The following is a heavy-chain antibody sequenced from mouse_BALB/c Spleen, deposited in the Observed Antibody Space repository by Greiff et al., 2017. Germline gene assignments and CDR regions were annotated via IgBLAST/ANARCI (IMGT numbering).Heavy chain of an antibody. D-gene: IGHD1-1*01. CDR1: GFTFSSYT. J-gene: IGHJ3*01. Sequence: EVHLVESGGGLVKPGGSLKLSCAASGFTFSSYTMSWVRQTPEKRLEWVATISSGGSYTYYPDSVKGRFTISRDNAKNTLYLQMSSLKSEDTAMYYCTREGITTVVAKAYWGQGTLVTVSA. CDR3: TREGITTVVAKAY. CDR2: ISSGGSYT. V-gene: IGHV5-6-4*01.